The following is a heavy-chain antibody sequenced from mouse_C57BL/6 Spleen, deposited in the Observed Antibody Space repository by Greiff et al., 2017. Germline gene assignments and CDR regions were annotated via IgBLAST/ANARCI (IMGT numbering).Heavy chain of an antibody. CDR3: ARGGTKTGTGFDY. V-gene: IGHV5-6*01. CDR2: ISSGGSYT. J-gene: IGHJ2*01. CDR1: GFTFSSYG. Sequence: EVQRVESGGDLVKPGGSLKLSCAASGFTFSSYGMSWVRQTPDKRLEWVATISSGGSYTYYPDSVKGRFTISRDNAKNTLYLQMSSLKSEDTAMYYCARGGTKTGTGFDYWGQGTTLTVSS. D-gene: IGHD4-1*01.